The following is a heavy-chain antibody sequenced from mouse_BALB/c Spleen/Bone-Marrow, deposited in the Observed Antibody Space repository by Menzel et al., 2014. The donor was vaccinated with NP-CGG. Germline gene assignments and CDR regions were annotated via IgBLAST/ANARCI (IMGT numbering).Heavy chain of an antibody. D-gene: IGHD2-3*01. Sequence: EVKLMESGGGLVQPGGSLKLSCAASGFDFSRYWMSWVRQAPGKGLEWIGEINPDSSTINYTPSLKDKFIISRDNAKNTLYLQMSKVRSEDTALYYCARLGYYGYFDYCGQGTTLTVSS. V-gene: IGHV4-1*02. CDR3: ARLGYYGYFDY. J-gene: IGHJ2*01. CDR1: GFDFSRYW. CDR2: INPDSSTI.